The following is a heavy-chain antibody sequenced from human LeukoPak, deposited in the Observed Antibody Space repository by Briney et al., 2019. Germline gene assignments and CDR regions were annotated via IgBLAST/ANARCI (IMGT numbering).Heavy chain of an antibody. J-gene: IGHJ4*02. D-gene: IGHD3-3*01. CDR3: ARDPDLRFLDSWVY. CDR2: ISSSSNYI. CDR1: GFIFSSYS. V-gene: IGHV3-21*01. Sequence: GGSLRLSCAASGFIFSSYSMNWVRQAPGKGLEWVSFISSSSNYIYYADSVKGRFTISRDNAKNSLYLQMNSLRAEDTAVYYCARDPDLRFLDSWVYWGQGTLVTVSS.